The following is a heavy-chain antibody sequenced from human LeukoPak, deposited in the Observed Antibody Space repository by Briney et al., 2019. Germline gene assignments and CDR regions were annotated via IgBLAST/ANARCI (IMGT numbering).Heavy chain of an antibody. CDR1: GYSFREYW. CDR2: IYPDDSDT. V-gene: IGHV5-51*01. Sequence: GESLKISCKGSGYSFREYWIGWVRQMPGEGLEWMGIIYPDDSDTRYSPSFQGQVTISADKSINTAYLQWSSLKASDTAMYYCAKYYYDRSVGPFDYWGQGTLVTVSS. CDR3: AKYYYDRSVGPFDY. D-gene: IGHD3-22*01. J-gene: IGHJ4*02.